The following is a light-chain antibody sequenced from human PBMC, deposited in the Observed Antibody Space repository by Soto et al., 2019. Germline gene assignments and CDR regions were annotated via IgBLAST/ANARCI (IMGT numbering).Light chain of an antibody. J-gene: IGKJ3*01. CDR2: AAS. V-gene: IGKV3-20*01. CDR3: QQYASAPFS. CDR1: HSINTSF. Sequence: EIVLTQSPGTLSLSPGDRATLSCRASHSINTSFLAWFQQKPGRAPRLLIYAASTRATGVPDRFSGSASETDFTLTINRLEPEDSAVYYCQQYASAPFSLGPGTKVDIK.